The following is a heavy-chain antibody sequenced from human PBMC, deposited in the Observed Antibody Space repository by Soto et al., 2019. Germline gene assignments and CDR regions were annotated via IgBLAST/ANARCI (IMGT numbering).Heavy chain of an antibody. D-gene: IGHD2-15*01. Sequence: QVQLQESGPGLVKPSETLSLTCTVSGGSISSYYWSWIRQPAGKGLEWIGRIYTSGSTNYNPSLKSRVTMSVDTSKNQFSLKLSSVTAADTAVYYCARGLGRVVVAATDYYYYYGMDVWGQGTTVTVSS. CDR1: GGSISSYY. V-gene: IGHV4-4*07. CDR2: IYTSGST. CDR3: ARGLGRVVVAATDYYYYYGMDV. J-gene: IGHJ6*02.